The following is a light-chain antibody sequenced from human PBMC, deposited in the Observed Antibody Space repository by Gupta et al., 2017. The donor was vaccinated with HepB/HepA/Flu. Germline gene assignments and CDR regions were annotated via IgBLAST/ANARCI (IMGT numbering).Light chain of an antibody. CDR2: KDS. Sequence: SYALPPPPSMSVSPGQTARITCPGDALPKQYAYWYQQKPGQAPVLVIYKDSERPSGIPERFSGSSSGTTVTLTISGVQAEDEADYYCQSADSSGTYVVFGGGTKLTVL. CDR3: QSADSSGTYVV. CDR1: ALPKQY. J-gene: IGLJ2*01. V-gene: IGLV3-25*03.